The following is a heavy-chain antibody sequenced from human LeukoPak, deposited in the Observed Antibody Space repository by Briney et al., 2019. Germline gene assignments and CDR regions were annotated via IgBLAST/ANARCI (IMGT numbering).Heavy chain of an antibody. V-gene: IGHV3-23*01. CDR3: ATFYPYSSSLNDDAFDI. CDR1: GFTFSSYA. CDR2: ISGSGGST. J-gene: IGHJ3*02. D-gene: IGHD6-13*01. Sequence: SGGSLRLSCAASGFTFSSYAMSWVRQAPGKGLEWVSAISGSGGSTYYADSVKGRFTISRDNSKNTLYLQMNSLRAEDTAVYYCATFYPYSSSLNDDAFDIWGQGTMVTVSS.